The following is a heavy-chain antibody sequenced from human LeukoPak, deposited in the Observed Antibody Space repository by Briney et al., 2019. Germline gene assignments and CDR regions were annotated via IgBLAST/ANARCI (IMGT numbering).Heavy chain of an antibody. D-gene: IGHD3-16*02. CDR2: ISGSGGST. V-gene: IGHV3-23*01. Sequence: GGSLRLSCAASGFTFSSYAMSWVRQAPGKGLEWVSAISGSGGSTYYADSVKGRFTISRDNSKNTLYLQMNSLRAEDTAVYYCAKEVLGVTFGGVIDTLTLDYWGQGTLVTVSS. CDR3: AKEVLGVTFGGVIDTLTLDY. CDR1: GFTFSSYA. J-gene: IGHJ4*02.